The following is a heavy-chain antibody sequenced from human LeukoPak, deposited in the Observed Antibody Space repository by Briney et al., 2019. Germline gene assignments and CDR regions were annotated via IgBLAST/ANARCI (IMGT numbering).Heavy chain of an antibody. Sequence: GGSLRLSCAASGFTFSSYSMNWVRQAPGKGLEWVSSIFPSSDEIHYADSVKGRFTISRDNSRSTLSLQMDSLRAEDTATYYCATYRQIQVPFEFWGQGTLVTVSS. CDR1: GFTFSSYS. D-gene: IGHD5-18*01. CDR3: ATYRQIQVPFEF. V-gene: IGHV3-21*04. CDR2: IFPSSDEI. J-gene: IGHJ4*02.